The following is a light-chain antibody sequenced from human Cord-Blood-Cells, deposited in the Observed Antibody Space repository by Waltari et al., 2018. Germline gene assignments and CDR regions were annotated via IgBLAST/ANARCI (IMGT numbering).Light chain of an antibody. V-gene: IGKV3-11*01. CDR1: QSVSSY. CDR3: QQRSNWPPQYT. CDR2: DAS. J-gene: IGKJ2*01. Sequence: EIVLTQSPATLSLSPRERATLSCRASQSVSSYLAWYQQKPGQAPRLLIYDASNRATGIPARFSGSWSGTDFTLTISSLEPEDFAVYYCQQRSNWPPQYTFGQGTKLEIK.